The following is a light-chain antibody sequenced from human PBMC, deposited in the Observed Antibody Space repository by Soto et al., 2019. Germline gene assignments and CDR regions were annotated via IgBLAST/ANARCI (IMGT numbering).Light chain of an antibody. CDR3: QQYSRSPFT. V-gene: IGKV3-20*01. J-gene: IGKJ3*01. Sequence: DIVLPQSPGTLSLSPGERATLSCRASQGVSANHLTWYQQKPGQAPRLLMCGASTRATGIPDRFSGSGSGTDFTLTISRLEPEDFAVYFCQQYSRSPFTFGPGTKVDI. CDR2: GAS. CDR1: QGVSANH.